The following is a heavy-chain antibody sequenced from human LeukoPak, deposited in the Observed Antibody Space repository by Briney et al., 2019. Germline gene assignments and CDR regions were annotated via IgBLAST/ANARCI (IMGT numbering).Heavy chain of an antibody. D-gene: IGHD1-26*01. CDR1: GFLFETFV. J-gene: IGHJ4*02. CDR3: TTGVGAAGHDGY. Sequence: GGSLRLSCAASGFLFETFVMSWVRQAPGKGLEWVSSINSNSVNTYYADSVKGRFTVSRDNSKRTLYLQMSSLRIEDTAVYYCTTGVGAAGHDGYWGQGTLVTVSS. V-gene: IGHV3-23*01. CDR2: INSNSVNT.